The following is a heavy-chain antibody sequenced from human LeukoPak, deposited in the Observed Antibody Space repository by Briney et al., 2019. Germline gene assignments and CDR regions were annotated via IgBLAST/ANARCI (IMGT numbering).Heavy chain of an antibody. Sequence: SETLSLTCTVSGGSITSYYWTWIRQPPGKGLERIAYINYSGSTKYNPSFKSRVSISVDTSKNQFSLRLNSVTAADTAVYYCARLEPYGMDVWGQGTTVTVSS. J-gene: IGHJ6*02. CDR2: INYSGST. D-gene: IGHD1-14*01. CDR3: ARLEPYGMDV. CDR1: GGSITSYY. V-gene: IGHV4-59*08.